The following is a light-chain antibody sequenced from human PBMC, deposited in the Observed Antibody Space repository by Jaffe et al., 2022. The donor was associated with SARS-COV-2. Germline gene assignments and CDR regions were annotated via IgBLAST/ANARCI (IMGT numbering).Light chain of an antibody. CDR1: SSNIGNAY. Sequence: QSVLTQPPSVSAAAGQKVTISCSGSSSNIGNAYVSWYQQLPGTAPKLLIYENNRRPSGIPDRFSGSKSGTSATLDITGLLIGDEVDYYCGTWDTTLSTYVFGTGTKVTVL. J-gene: IGLJ1*01. CDR2: ENN. V-gene: IGLV1-51*02. CDR3: GTWDTTLSTYV.